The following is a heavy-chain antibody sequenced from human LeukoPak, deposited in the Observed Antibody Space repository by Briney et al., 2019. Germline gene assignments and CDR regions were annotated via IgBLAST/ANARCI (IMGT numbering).Heavy chain of an antibody. J-gene: IGHJ4*02. D-gene: IGHD2-15*01. Sequence: ASVKVSCKAFGYTFINYGISWVRQAPGQGLEWMGWVSAYADNINYVQKFQGRVTMTTDTSTSTAYMELRSLRSVDTAIYYCARDCIGCHGFDYWGQGTLVTVSS. CDR2: VSAYADNI. CDR1: GYTFINYG. CDR3: ARDCIGCHGFDY. V-gene: IGHV1-18*01.